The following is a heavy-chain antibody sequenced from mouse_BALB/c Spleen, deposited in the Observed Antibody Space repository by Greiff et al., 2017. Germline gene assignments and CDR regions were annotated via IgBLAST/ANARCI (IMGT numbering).Heavy chain of an antibody. Sequence: EVQLQQSGPELVKPGASVKMSCKASGYTFTSYVMHWVKQKPGQGLEWIGYINPYNDGTKYNEKFKGKATLTSDKSSSTAYMELSSLTSEDSAVYYCARSYDYDAYYDMDYWGQGTSVTVSS. CDR3: ARSYDYDAYYDMDY. D-gene: IGHD2-4*01. CDR1: GYTFTSYV. CDR2: INPYNDGT. J-gene: IGHJ4*01. V-gene: IGHV1-14*01.